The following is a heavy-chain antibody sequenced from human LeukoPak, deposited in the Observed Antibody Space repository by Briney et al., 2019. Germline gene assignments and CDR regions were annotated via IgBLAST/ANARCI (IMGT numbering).Heavy chain of an antibody. CDR2: ISPSGGIT. Sequence: GGSLRLSCAASGFTFSSYGMSWVRQAPGKGLEWVSGISPSGGITYYTDSVRGRFTISRDNSKNTVSLQMNSLRGEDTAVYYCAKDDAWGRYKDWGQGTLVTVSS. CDR3: AKDDAWGRYKD. D-gene: IGHD3-16*01. CDR1: GFTFSSYG. J-gene: IGHJ1*01. V-gene: IGHV3-23*01.